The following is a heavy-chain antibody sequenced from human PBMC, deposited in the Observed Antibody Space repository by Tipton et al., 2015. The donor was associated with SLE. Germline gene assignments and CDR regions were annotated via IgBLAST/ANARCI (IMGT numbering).Heavy chain of an antibody. CDR3: ARSRNDY. CDR1: GFTFSSYW. Sequence: SLRLSCAASGFTFSSYWMSWVRQAPGKGLEWVANIKGDGSEKFYVDSVKGRFTISRDNAKNSVYLQMNYLRAEDTAVYYCARSRNDYWGQGTLVTVSS. V-gene: IGHV3-7*01. D-gene: IGHD1-14*01. CDR2: IKGDGSEK. J-gene: IGHJ4*02.